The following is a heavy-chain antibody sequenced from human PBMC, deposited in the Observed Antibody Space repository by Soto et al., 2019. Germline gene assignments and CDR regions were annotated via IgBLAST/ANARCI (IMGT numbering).Heavy chain of an antibody. D-gene: IGHD4-4*01. CDR1: AFTFSAYS. CDR3: VREYSRTGLENWFDP. V-gene: IGHV3-30-3*01. CDR2: ISNDGSSE. J-gene: IGHJ5*02. Sequence: QVQLVESGGGVVQPGRSLRLSCAASAFTFSAYSMHWVRHGPGKGLEWVAFISNDGSSERYAASVKGRVTISRDNSENKLYLQMNSLTSEDTAVYYCVREYSRTGLENWFDPWGQGTLVTVSS.